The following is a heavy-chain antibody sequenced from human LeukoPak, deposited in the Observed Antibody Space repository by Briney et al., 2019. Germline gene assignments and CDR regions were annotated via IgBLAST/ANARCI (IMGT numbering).Heavy chain of an antibody. CDR1: GGTFSNYA. Sequence: ASVKVSCKASGGTFSNYAISWVRQAPRQGPEWMGIINPSDPSTTYAQKFQGRVTMTRDMSTSTVYMELSSLRSEDTAVYYCARLARYSWSPISPLYYYYYMDVWGKGTTVTVSS. D-gene: IGHD1-26*01. CDR3: ARLARYSWSPISPLYYYYYMDV. J-gene: IGHJ6*03. V-gene: IGHV1-46*01. CDR2: INPSDPST.